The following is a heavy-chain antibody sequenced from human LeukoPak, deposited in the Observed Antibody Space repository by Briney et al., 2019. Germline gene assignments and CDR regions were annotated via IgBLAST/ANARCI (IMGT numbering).Heavy chain of an antibody. J-gene: IGHJ6*03. V-gene: IGHV1-18*01. CDR2: ISAYNGNT. CDR1: GYTFTSYG. Sequence: ASVKVSCKASGYTFTSYGISWVRQAPGQGLEWMGWISAYNGNTNYAQKLQGRVTMTTDTSTSTAYMELRSLRSDDTAVYYCARAGAVLLWFGESYSYYYHYMDVWGKGTTVTVSS. CDR3: ARAGAVLLWFGESYSYYYHYMDV. D-gene: IGHD3-10*01.